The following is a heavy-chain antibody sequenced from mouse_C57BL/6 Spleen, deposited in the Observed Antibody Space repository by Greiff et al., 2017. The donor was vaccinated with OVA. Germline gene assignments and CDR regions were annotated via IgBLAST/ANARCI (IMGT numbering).Heavy chain of an antibody. Sequence: EVMLVESGGGLVQPKGSLKLSCAASGFSFNTYAMNWVRQAPGKGLEWVARIRSKSNNYATYYADSVKDRFTISRDDSESMLYLQMNNLKTEDTAMYYCVRHPAAYWYFDVWGTGTTVTVSS. V-gene: IGHV10-1*01. J-gene: IGHJ1*03. CDR3: VRHPAAYWYFDV. CDR2: IRSKSNNYAT. CDR1: GFSFNTYA.